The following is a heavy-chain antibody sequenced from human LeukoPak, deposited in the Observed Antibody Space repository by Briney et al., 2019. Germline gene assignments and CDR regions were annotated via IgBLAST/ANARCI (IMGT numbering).Heavy chain of an antibody. CDR1: GFTFSNAW. CDR3: TGRIVVVVAATPRPANYFDY. D-gene: IGHD2-15*01. V-gene: IGHV3-15*01. J-gene: IGHJ4*02. Sequence: GGSLRLSCAASGFTFSNAWMSWVRQAPGKGLEWVGRIKSKTDGGTTDYAAPVKGRFTISRDDSKNTLYLRMNSLKTEDTAVYYCTGRIVVVVAATPRPANYFDYWGQGTLVTVSS. CDR2: IKSKTDGGTT.